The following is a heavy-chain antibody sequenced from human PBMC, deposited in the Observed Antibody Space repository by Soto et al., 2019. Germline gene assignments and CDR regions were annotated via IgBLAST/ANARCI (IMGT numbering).Heavy chain of an antibody. CDR1: GGSISSSTSH. D-gene: IGHD3-16*02. Sequence: PSGTLSLTCTVSGGSISSSTSHWGWIRQPPGKGLEWIGTIYYSGTTYYTPSLKSRLTMSVDTSKNHFSLKLSSVTAADTAVYYCARRNSYDGVWGTYRGNWFDPWGQGTLVTVSS. CDR3: ARRNSYDGVWGTYRGNWFDP. J-gene: IGHJ5*02. V-gene: IGHV4-39*02. CDR2: IYYSGTT.